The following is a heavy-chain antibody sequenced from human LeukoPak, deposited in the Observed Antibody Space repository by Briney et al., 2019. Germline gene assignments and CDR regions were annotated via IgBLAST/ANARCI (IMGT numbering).Heavy chain of an antibody. V-gene: IGHV3-74*01. CDR1: GFSFSGHW. J-gene: IGHJ4*02. Sequence: GGFLRLSCTASGFSFSGHWMHWARQLPGKGLVWVSRISPTGSTTSYADSVKGRFTASRDNAKNTLYLQVNNLRAEDTAVYYCARGPNSNWSGLDFWGQGTLLTVSS. D-gene: IGHD6-6*01. CDR2: ISPTGSTT. CDR3: ARGPNSNWSGLDF.